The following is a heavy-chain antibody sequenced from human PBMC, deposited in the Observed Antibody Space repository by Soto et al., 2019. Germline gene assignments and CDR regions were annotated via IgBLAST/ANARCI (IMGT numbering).Heavy chain of an antibody. CDR1: GASNIRDGYY. J-gene: IGHJ4*02. D-gene: IGHD2-2*01. V-gene: IGHV4-31*03. CDR3: ARATPAGSADL. CDR2: ISYSGSS. Sequence: TLSLTCTVSGASNIRDGYYWSWIRQHPGKGLEWIAYISYSGSSYSNPSLKSRVTISADTSKNQFSLRLTSVTAADTAVYFCARATPAGSADLWGQGTPVTVSS.